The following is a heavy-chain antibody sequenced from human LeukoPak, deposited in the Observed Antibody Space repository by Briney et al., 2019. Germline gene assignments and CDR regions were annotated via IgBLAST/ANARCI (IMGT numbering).Heavy chain of an antibody. CDR3: ARMYYDFWSGYTHWFDP. D-gene: IGHD3-3*01. CDR2: IYYSGST. V-gene: IGHV4-31*03. Sequence: SETLSLTCTVSGGSISSGGYYWSWIRQHPGKGLEWIGHIYYSGSTYYNPSLKSRVTISVDTSKNQFSLKLSSVTAADTAVYYCARMYYDFWSGYTHWFDPWGQGTLVTVSS. CDR1: GGSISSGGYY. J-gene: IGHJ5*02.